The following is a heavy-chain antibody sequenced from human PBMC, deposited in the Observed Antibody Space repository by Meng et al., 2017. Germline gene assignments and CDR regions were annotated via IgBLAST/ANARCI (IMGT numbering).Heavy chain of an antibody. CDR3: ARGLGYCSGGSSC. V-gene: IGHV4-34*01. D-gene: IGHD2-15*01. CDR1: GGSFSGYY. Sequence: QVQLQQWGVGLLKPSETLSLPCAVYGGSFSGYYWSWIRQPPGKGLEWIGEINHSGSTNYNPSLKSRVTISVDTSKNQFSLKLSSVTAADTAVYYCARGLGYCSGGSSCWGQGTLVTVSS. J-gene: IGHJ4*02. CDR2: INHSGST.